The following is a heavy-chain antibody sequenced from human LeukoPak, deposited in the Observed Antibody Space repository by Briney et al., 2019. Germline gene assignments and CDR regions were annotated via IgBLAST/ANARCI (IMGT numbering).Heavy chain of an antibody. CDR3: ARDHHRRLYDSQARDTFDI. CDR2: ISSSSSTM. D-gene: IGHD3-22*01. Sequence: GGSLRLSCAASRFTFSSYWMNWVRQAPGKGLEWVSYISSSSSTMYYADSVKGRFSISRDNAKKSLYLQMNSLRAEDTAVYYCARDHHRRLYDSQARDTFDIWGQGTMVTVSS. J-gene: IGHJ3*02. V-gene: IGHV3-48*01. CDR1: RFTFSSYW.